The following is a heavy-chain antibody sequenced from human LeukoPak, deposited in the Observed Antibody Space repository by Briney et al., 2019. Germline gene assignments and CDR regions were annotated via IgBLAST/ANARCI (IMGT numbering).Heavy chain of an antibody. CDR2: IHTNVYT. V-gene: IGHV4-4*07. J-gene: IGHJ4*02. CDR3: ARAHSGLYLDS. D-gene: IGHD2-15*01. Sequence: SETLSLTCTVSGEPLGTFYWSWIRQPAGQGLEYIGRIHTNVYTNYKPSLNSRVTMSVDSSKNQFSLTLRSVTATDTAIYYCARAHSGLYLDSWGQGTLVTVSS. CDR1: GEPLGTFY.